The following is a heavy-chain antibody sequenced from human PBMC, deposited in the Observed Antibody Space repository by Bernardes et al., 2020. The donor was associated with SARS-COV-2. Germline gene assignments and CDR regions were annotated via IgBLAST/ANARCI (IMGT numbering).Heavy chain of an antibody. D-gene: IGHD3-22*01. CDR1: GFPFGDYW. Sequence: GGSLRLSCVASGFPFGDYWMHWVRQVPGKGLVWVSRINSDATTTNYADSVKGRFTISRDNAKSTLYLQMSSLSADDTAVYYCTRGPVSGYGSFGVWGQGTLVTVSS. J-gene: IGHJ4*02. CDR2: INSDATTT. CDR3: TRGPVSGYGSFGV. V-gene: IGHV3-74*01.